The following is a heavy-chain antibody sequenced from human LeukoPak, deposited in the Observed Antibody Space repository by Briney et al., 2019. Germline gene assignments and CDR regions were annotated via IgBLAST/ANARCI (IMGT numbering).Heavy chain of an antibody. V-gene: IGHV4-34*01. D-gene: IGHD2-2*01. J-gene: IGHJ6*02. CDR2: INHSGST. Sequence: SETLSLTCAAYGGSFSGYYWSWIRQPPGKGLEWIGEINHSGSTNYNPSLKSRVTISVDTSKNQFSLKLSSVTAADTAVYYCARGFRSGYCSSTSCYRKYYYYGMDVWGQGTTVTVSS. CDR1: GGSFSGYY. CDR3: ARGFRSGYCSSTSCYRKYYYYGMDV.